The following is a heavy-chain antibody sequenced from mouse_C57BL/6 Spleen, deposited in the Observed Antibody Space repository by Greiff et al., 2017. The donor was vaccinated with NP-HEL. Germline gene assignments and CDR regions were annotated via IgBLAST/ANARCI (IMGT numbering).Heavy chain of an antibody. CDR3: ARMMVTSYWYFDV. CDR1: GYAFSSYW. D-gene: IGHD2-3*01. Sequence: VQLQQSGAELVKPGASVKISCKASGYAFSSYWMNWVKQRPGKGLEWIGQIYPGDGDTNYNGKFKGKATLTADKSSSTSYMQLSSLTSEDSAVYFCARMMVTSYWYFDVWGTGTTVTVSS. V-gene: IGHV1-80*01. J-gene: IGHJ1*03. CDR2: IYPGDGDT.